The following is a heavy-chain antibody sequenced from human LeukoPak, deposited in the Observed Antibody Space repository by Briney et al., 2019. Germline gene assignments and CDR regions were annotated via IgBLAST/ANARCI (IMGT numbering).Heavy chain of an antibody. Sequence: QPGGSLRLSCAASGFTFSSYWMHWVRQAPGKGLVWVSRINSDGSSTSYADSVKGRFTISRDNAKNTLYLQMNSLRAEDTAVYYCAREGGGGDAFDIWGQGTMVTVSS. CDR3: AREGGGGDAFDI. J-gene: IGHJ3*02. D-gene: IGHD2-15*01. CDR2: INSDGSST. CDR1: GFTFSSYW. V-gene: IGHV3-74*01.